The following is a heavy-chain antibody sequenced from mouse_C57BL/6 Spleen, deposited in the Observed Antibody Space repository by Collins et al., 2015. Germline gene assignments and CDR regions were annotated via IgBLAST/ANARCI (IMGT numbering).Heavy chain of an antibody. V-gene: IGHV1-26*01. J-gene: IGHJ2*01. CDR2: INPYNGAT. Sequence: EVQLQQSGPELVKPGASVKISCKASGYSFTGYYMHWVKQSHVKSLEWIGRINPYNGATSYNQNFKDKASLTVDKSSSTAYMELHSLTSEDSAVYYCARGEVLRLHFDYWGQGTTLTVSS. CDR1: GYSFTGYY. CDR3: ARGEVLRLHFDY. D-gene: IGHD1-2*01.